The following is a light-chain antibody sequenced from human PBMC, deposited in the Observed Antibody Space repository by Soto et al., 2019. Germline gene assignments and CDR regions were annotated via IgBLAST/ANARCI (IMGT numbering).Light chain of an antibody. Sequence: DIQMTQSPSTLSVSVGDRVTITCRASQSISSWLAWYQQKPGKAPKLLIYAASSLQSGVPSRFSGSGSGTDFTLTISSLQPEDFATYYCQQSYSTSITFGQGTRLEIK. CDR2: AAS. V-gene: IGKV1-39*01. CDR3: QQSYSTSIT. J-gene: IGKJ5*01. CDR1: QSISSW.